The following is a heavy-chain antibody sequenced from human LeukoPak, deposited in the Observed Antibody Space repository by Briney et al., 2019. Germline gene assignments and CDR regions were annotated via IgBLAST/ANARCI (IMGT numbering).Heavy chain of an antibody. J-gene: IGHJ4*02. D-gene: IGHD3-3*01. Sequence: PGGSLRLSCAASGFTFSKYWMSWVRQAPGKGLEWVANIKEDGSEKDFVDSVRGRFIISRDNAENSLYLQMNSLRAEDTAVYYCAKDPNYDFWSGLNYFDYWGQGTLVTVSS. CDR3: AKDPNYDFWSGLNYFDY. CDR1: GFTFSKYW. CDR2: IKEDGSEK. V-gene: IGHV3-7*03.